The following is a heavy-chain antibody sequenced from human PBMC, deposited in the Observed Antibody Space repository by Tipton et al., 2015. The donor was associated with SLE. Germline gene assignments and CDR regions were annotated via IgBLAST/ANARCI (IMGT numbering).Heavy chain of an antibody. J-gene: IGHJ4*02. Sequence: TLSLTCTVSGGSISRSNFYWAWIRQPPGKGLEWIGSFYYGSSTFYNPSIRRRVTISLDTSENQFTLNLDSVTAADTAVYFCATYDFWSSLPTSGGWGQGTLVIVSS. CDR1: GGSISRSNFY. V-gene: IGHV4-39*06. CDR3: ATYDFWSSLPTSGG. CDR2: FYYGSST. D-gene: IGHD3/OR15-3a*01.